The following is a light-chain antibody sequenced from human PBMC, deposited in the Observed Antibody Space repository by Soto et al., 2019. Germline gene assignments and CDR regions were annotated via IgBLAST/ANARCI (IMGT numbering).Light chain of an antibody. CDR1: SSDVGSYNL. V-gene: IGLV2-23*02. CDR3: CSPWV. CDR2: EVS. J-gene: IGLJ3*02. Sequence: QPVLTQPASVSGSPGQSITISCTGTSSDVGSYNLVSWYQQHPGKAPKLIIYEVSKRPSGISNRFSGSKSGNTASLTISGLQAEDEADYYCCSPWVFGGGTKLTVL.